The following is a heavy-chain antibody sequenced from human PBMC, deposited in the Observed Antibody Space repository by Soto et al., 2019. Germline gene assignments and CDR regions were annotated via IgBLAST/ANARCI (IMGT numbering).Heavy chain of an antibody. V-gene: IGHV4-30-2*01. J-gene: IGHJ4*02. Sequence: QLQLQESGSGLVKPSQTLSLTCAVSGGSISSGGYSWSWIRQPPGKGLEWLGYIYHSGSTYYNPYLKSRVTISVDRSKNQCSLKLRSVTAADTDVYYCARAMTTVTTIDYWGQGTLVTVSS. CDR3: ARAMTTVTTIDY. CDR2: IYHSGST. CDR1: GGSISSGGYS. D-gene: IGHD4-17*01.